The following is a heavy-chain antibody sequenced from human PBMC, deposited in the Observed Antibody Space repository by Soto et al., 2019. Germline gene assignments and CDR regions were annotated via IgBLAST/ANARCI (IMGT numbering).Heavy chain of an antibody. CDR3: ARSDSSGYFNEFY. V-gene: IGHV1-69*06. D-gene: IGHD3-22*01. J-gene: IGHJ4*02. CDR2: IIPIFGTA. CDR1: GGTFSSYA. Sequence: SVKVSCKASGGTFSSYAISWVRQAPGQGLEWVGGIIPIFGTANYAQKFQGRVTITADKSTSTAYMELSSLRSEDTAVYYCARSDSSGYFNEFYWGQGTLVTVSS.